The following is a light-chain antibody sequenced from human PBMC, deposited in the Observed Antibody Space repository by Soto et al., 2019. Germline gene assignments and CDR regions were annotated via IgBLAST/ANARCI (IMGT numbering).Light chain of an antibody. CDR2: AGS. Sequence: QSALTQPASVSGSPGQSITVSCTGTSSDVGSYNLVSWYQQHPGKAPKLMIYAGSKRPSGVSDRFSGSKSGNTASLTISGLQAEDEADYYCCSYASSSTVVFGGGTKLTVL. CDR1: SSDVGSYNL. V-gene: IGLV2-23*01. CDR3: CSYASSSTVV. J-gene: IGLJ2*01.